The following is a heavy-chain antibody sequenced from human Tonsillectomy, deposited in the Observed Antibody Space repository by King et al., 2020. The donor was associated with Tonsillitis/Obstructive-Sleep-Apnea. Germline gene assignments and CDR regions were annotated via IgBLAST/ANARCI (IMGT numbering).Heavy chain of an antibody. J-gene: IGHJ5*02. D-gene: IGHD2-2*01. CDR2: IYYSGST. Sequence: QLQESGPGLVKPSETLSLTCTVSGGSISSSSYYWGWIRQPPGKGLEWIGSIYYSGSTYYNPSLKSRGTISVDTSKNQFSLKLSFVTAADTAVYYCARRHCSSTSCRNWFDPWGQGTLVTVSS. CDR1: GGSISSSSYY. CDR3: ARRHCSSTSCRNWFDP. V-gene: IGHV4-39*01.